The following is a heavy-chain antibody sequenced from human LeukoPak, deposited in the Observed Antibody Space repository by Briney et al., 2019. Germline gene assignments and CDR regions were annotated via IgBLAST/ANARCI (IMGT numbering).Heavy chain of an antibody. CDR1: GFTFASYA. Sequence: PGGSLRLSCAASGFTFASYAMNWVRQAPGKGLEWISYISISTTTTYCGDSVKGQCTISRDNAKNSLYLQLNNVRAEDTAVYYCARVVRSFDIWGQGTMVTVSS. CDR2: ISISTTTT. J-gene: IGHJ3*02. V-gene: IGHV3-48*01. CDR3: ARVVRSFDI. D-gene: IGHD2-21*01.